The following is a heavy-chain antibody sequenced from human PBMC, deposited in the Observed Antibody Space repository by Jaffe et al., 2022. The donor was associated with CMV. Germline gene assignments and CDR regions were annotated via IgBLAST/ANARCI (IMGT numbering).Heavy chain of an antibody. V-gene: IGHV3-15*01. D-gene: IGHD1-26*01. J-gene: IGHJ4*02. CDR3: TTDLPFFSGSYYPEGY. Sequence: EVQLVESGGGLVKPGGSLRLSCAASGFTFSNAWMSWVRQAPGKGLEWVGRIKSKTDGGTTDYAAPVKGRFTISRDDSKNTLYLQMNSLKTEDTAVYYCTTDLPFFSGSYYPEGYWGQGTLVTVSS. CDR1: GFTFSNAW. CDR2: IKSKTDGGTT.